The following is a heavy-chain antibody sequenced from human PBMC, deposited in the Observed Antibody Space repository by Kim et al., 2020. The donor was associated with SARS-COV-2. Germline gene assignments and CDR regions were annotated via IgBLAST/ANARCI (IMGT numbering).Heavy chain of an antibody. J-gene: IGHJ4*02. V-gene: IGHV4-34*01. CDR3: ARGSSQYSGYDSNFDY. Sequence: LKSRVTISADTSKNQFSLKLSSVTAADTAVYYCARGSSQYSGYDSNFDYWGQGTLVTVSS. D-gene: IGHD5-12*01.